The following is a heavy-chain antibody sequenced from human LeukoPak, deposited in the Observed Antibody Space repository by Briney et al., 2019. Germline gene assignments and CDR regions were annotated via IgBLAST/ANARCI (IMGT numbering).Heavy chain of an antibody. V-gene: IGHV4-59*08. J-gene: IGHJ4*02. CDR2: MYYNGST. Sequence: SETLSLTCSVSGGSITNNYWTWIRQPPGKGLEWVGYMYYNGSTNYNPSLKSRVTISVDTSKIQFSLKLSSVTAADTAVYYCARLGDYGDYVDYWGQGTLVTVSS. CDR1: GGSITNNY. D-gene: IGHD4-17*01. CDR3: ARLGDYGDYVDY.